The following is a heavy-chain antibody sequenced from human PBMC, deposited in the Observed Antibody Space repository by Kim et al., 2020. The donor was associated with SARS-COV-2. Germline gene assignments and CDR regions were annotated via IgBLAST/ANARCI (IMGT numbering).Heavy chain of an antibody. J-gene: IGHJ4*02. Sequence: SETLSLTCIVSGGSISSYYWSWIRQPPGKGLEWIGYIYYSGSTNYNPFLKSRVTISVDTSKNQFSLKLSSVTAADTAVYYCARDRGSGIDYWGQGTLVTVSS. V-gene: IGHV4-59*13. D-gene: IGHD6-19*01. CDR2: IYYSGST. CDR1: GGSISSYY. CDR3: ARDRGSGIDY.